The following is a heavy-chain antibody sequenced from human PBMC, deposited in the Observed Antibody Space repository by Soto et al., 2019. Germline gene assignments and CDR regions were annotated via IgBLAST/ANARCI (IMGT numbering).Heavy chain of an antibody. V-gene: IGHV3-23*01. D-gene: IGHD6-19*01. J-gene: IGHJ4*02. CDR3: AKTDKFNSDSCGCANRFYY. CDR2: IGFSVSDT. Sequence: EVQLLESGGGLVQPGGSLRLSCAASGFTFSNYVMTWLRQAPGKGLAWVSSIGFSVSDTFNADSVKGRFTVSRDNSKNTLFLQKNSLIAEDTAVYFCAKTDKFNSDSCGCANRFYYWGQGTLVTVSS. CDR1: GFTFSNYV.